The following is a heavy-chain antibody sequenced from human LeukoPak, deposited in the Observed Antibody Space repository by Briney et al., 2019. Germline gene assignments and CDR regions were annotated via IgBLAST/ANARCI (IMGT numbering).Heavy chain of an antibody. CDR1: GGSISSYY. CDR3: ARDYYDNISWFDP. CDR2: IYTSGST. V-gene: IGHV4-4*09. D-gene: IGHD3-22*01. J-gene: IGHJ5*02. Sequence: SETLSLTCTVSGGSISSYYWSWIRQPSGKGLEWIGYIYTSGSTNYNPSLKSRVTISVDTSKNQFSLNLSSVTAADTAVYYCARDYYDNISWFDPWGQGTLVTVSS.